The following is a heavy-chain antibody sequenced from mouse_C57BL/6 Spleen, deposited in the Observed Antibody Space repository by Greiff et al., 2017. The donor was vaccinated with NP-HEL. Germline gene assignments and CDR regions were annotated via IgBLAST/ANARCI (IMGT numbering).Heavy chain of an antibody. CDR1: GFTFSDYY. V-gene: IGHV5-16*01. D-gene: IGHD1-1*01. CDR2: INYDGSST. CDR3: ARDLRGPYYYGSSYADY. J-gene: IGHJ2*01. Sequence: EVQLQESEGGLVQPGSSMKLSCTASGFTFSDYYMAWVRQVPEKGLEWVANINYDGSSTYYLDSLKSRFIISRDNAKNILYLQMSSLKSEDTATYYCARDLRGPYYYGSSYADYRGQGTTLTVSS.